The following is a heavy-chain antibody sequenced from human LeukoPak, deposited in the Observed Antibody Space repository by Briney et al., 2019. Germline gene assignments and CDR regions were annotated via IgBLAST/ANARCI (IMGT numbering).Heavy chain of an antibody. CDR3: ARARVSDYVYYYYYMDV. V-gene: IGHV4-61*02. CDR1: GGSISSGSYY. CDR2: IYTSGST. Sequence: SETLSLTCTVSGGSISSGSYYCSWIRQPAGKGLEWIGRIYTSGSTNYNPSLKSRVTISVDTSKNQFSLKLSSVTAADTAVYYCARARVSDYVYYYYYMDVWGKGTTVTISS. D-gene: IGHD4-17*01. J-gene: IGHJ6*03.